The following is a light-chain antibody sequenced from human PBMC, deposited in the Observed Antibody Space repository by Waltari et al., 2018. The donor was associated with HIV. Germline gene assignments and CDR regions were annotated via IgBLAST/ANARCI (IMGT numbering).Light chain of an antibody. CDR2: AAS. CDR1: QGISSY. V-gene: IGKV1-8*01. CDR3: QQDYSYPRT. Sequence: AIRMTQSPSSFSASTGDRVTITCRASQGISSYLAWYQQKPGKAPKLLIYAASTLQSGVPSRFSGSGSGTDFTLTSSCLQSEDFATYYCQQDYSYPRTFGQGTKVEIK. J-gene: IGKJ1*01.